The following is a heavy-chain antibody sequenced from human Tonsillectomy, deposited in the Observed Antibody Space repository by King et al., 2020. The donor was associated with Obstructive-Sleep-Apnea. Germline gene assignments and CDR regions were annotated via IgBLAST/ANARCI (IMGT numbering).Heavy chain of an antibody. CDR3: ASKPDIVVAVAAEYYFDY. J-gene: IGHJ4*02. Sequence: QLQESGPGLVKPSETLSLTCTVSGGSISSSSYYWGWIRQPPGKGLEWIGNIYYSGSTYYNPSLKSRVTISVDTYKNQFSLKLSSVTAADTAVYYCASKPDIVVAVAAEYYFDYWGQGTLVTVSS. D-gene: IGHD2-15*01. CDR1: GGSISSSSYY. V-gene: IGHV4-39*07. CDR2: IYYSGST.